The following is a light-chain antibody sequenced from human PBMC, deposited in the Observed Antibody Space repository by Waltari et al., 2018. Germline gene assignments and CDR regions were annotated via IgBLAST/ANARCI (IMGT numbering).Light chain of an antibody. Sequence: DTQMTKSPSSLSASVGDRVTITCQASQDIRENLNWFQQKPGKAPQVLIFDASRSQAVVPSRFSGSGSGTDFAFTISSLQPEDIGTYYCQQYANLPLTFGGGTRVEL. CDR3: QQYANLPLT. V-gene: IGKV1-33*01. J-gene: IGKJ4*01. CDR1: QDIREN. CDR2: DAS.